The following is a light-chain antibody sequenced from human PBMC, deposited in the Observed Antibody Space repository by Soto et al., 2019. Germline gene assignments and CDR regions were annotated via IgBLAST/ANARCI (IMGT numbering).Light chain of an antibody. Sequence: DIQMTQSPSTLSASVVDRVTITCRASQSLSTWLAWYQQKPGKAPTLLIYDASTLESGVPSRFSGSGSGTDFTLTISRLEPEDFAVYYCQQYGSSPRTFGQGTKVDIK. CDR1: QSLSTW. CDR3: QQYGSSPRT. J-gene: IGKJ1*01. V-gene: IGKV1-5*01. CDR2: DAS.